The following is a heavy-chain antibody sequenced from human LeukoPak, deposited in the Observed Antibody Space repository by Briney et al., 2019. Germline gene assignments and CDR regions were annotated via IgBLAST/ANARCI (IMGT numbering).Heavy chain of an antibody. D-gene: IGHD3-10*01. CDR1: GFTSGNYP. V-gene: IGHV3-30-3*01. CDR3: ARDLSGSYMRDY. CDR2: ISHDRSNR. Sequence: GRTLSLTCAASGFTSGNYPMNWARQAPGPGLAWLAFISHDRSNRCHADPVKGRFTISRDNSKNTLYLQMNSLTDEDTAVYYCARDLSGSYMRDYWGQGTLVTVSA. J-gene: IGHJ4*02.